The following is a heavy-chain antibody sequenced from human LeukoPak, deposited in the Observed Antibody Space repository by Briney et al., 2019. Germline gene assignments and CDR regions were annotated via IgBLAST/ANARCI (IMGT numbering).Heavy chain of an antibody. CDR1: GGSISSGDYY. CDR2: IYYSGTT. V-gene: IGHV4-30-4*01. CDR3: ARDEPTSPGAFDI. Sequence: SETLSLTCTVSGGSISSGDYYWSWIRQPPGKGLEWIGYIYYSGTTYYNPSLKSRVTISVDTSKNQFSLKLSSVTAADTAVYYCARDEPTSPGAFDIWGQGTMVTVSS. J-gene: IGHJ3*02.